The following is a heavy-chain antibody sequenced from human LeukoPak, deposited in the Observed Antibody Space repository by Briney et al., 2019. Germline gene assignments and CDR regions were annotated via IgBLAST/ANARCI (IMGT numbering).Heavy chain of an antibody. J-gene: IGHJ6*03. CDR3: ARGEGSSSFYYYYYMDV. CDR1: GFTFSSYS. Sequence: PGGSLRLSCAASGFTFSSYSMNWVRQAPGKGLEWVSSISSSSSYIYYADSVKGRFTISRDNAKNSLYLQMNSLRAEDTAVYYCARGEGSSSFYYYYYMDVWGKGTTVTVSS. D-gene: IGHD6-6*01. V-gene: IGHV3-21*01. CDR2: ISSSSSYI.